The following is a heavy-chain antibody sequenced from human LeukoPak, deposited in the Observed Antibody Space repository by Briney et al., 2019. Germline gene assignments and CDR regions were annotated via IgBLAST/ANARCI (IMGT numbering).Heavy chain of an antibody. CDR1: GXTXTSXX. V-gene: IGHV1-2*02. Sequence: KXSXXXXGXTXTSXXMHWVRQAPGQGLEWMGWINPNSGGTNYAQKFQGRVTMTRDTSISTAYMELSRLRSDDTAVYYCAVFTMVLKNNWFDPWGQGTLVTVSS. CDR2: INPNSGGT. CDR3: AVFTMVLKNNWFDP. J-gene: IGHJ5*02. D-gene: IGHD3-10*01.